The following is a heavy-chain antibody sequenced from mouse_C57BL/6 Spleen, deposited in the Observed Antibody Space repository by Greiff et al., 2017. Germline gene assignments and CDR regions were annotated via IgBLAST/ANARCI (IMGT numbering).Heavy chain of an antibody. CDR1: GFNIKDDY. CDR3: TTSGYDDDYAMDY. D-gene: IGHD2-4*01. V-gene: IGHV14-4*01. J-gene: IGHJ4*01. Sequence: VQLQQSGAELVRPGASVKLSCTASGFNIKDDYMHWVKQRPEQGLEWIGWIDPENGDTEYASKFQGKATITADTSSNTAYLQLSSLTSEDTAVYYCTTSGYDDDYAMDYWGQGTSVTVSS. CDR2: IDPENGDT.